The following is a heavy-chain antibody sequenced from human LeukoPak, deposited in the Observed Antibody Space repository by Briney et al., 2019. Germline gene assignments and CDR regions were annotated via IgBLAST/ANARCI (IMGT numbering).Heavy chain of an antibody. CDR2: IYYNGNT. V-gene: IGHV4-61*05. J-gene: IGHJ4*02. CDR1: GGSISGSSYY. CDR3: ARGGWSQDY. D-gene: IGHD6-19*01. Sequence: SETLSLTCTVSGGSISGSSYYWGWIRQPPGKGLEWIGYIYYNGNTNYNTSLESRVTISVDTSKNQIHLRLSSVTAADTAVYYCARGGWSQDYWGQGTLVTVSS.